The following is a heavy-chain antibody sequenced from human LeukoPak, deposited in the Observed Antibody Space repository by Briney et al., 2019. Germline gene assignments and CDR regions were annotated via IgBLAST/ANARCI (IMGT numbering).Heavy chain of an antibody. CDR3: ARGTGYSSSWYLAFDI. J-gene: IGHJ3*02. CDR2: IYYSGST. Sequence: PSETLSLTCTVSGGSISSYYWSWIRQPPGKGLEWIGYIYYSGSTNYNPSLKSRVTISVDTSKNQFSLKLSSVTAADTAVYYCARGTGYSSSWYLAFDIWGQGTMVTVSS. CDR1: GGSISSYY. V-gene: IGHV4-59*01. D-gene: IGHD6-13*01.